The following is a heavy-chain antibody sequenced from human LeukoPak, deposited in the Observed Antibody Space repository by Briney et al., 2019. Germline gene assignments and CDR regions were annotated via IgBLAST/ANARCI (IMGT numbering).Heavy chain of an antibody. CDR3: AKRWGSGSYPFDY. CDR1: GFTFSSYA. Sequence: GGSLRLSCAASGFTFSSYAMNWVRQAPGKGLEWVSAISGSGGTTNYADSVKGRFTISRDNSKSTLYLQMNSLRAEDTAVYYCAKRWGSGSYPFDYWGQGTPVTVSS. D-gene: IGHD3-10*01. J-gene: IGHJ4*02. V-gene: IGHV3-23*01. CDR2: ISGSGGTT.